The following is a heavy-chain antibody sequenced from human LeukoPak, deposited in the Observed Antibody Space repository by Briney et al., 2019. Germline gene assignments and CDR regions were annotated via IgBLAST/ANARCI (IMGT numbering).Heavy chain of an antibody. V-gene: IGHV3-21*01. J-gene: IGHJ3*02. CDR2: ISSSSSYI. D-gene: IGHD5-24*01. CDR3: VRAPRRDGYNIHAFDI. Sequence: PSETLSLTCTVSGGSISSSSYYWGWIRQPPGKGLEWVSSISSSSSYIYYADSVKGRFTISRDNAKNSLYLQMNSLRAEDTAVYYCVRAPRRDGYNIHAFDIWGQGTMVTVSS. CDR1: GGSISSSS.